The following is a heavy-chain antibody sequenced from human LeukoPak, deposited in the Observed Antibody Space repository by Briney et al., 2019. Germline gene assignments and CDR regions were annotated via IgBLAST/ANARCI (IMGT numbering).Heavy chain of an antibody. CDR3: ARDQPDYGANY. D-gene: IGHD4-17*01. J-gene: IGHJ4*02. CDR2: INSDGSST. CDR1: GFTFSSDW. Sequence: GGSLRLSCAASGFTFSSDWMHWVRQAPGKGLVWVSRINSDGSSTSYADSVKGRFTISRDNAKNTLYLQMNSLRAEDTAVYYCARDQPDYGANYWGQGTLVTVSS. V-gene: IGHV3-74*01.